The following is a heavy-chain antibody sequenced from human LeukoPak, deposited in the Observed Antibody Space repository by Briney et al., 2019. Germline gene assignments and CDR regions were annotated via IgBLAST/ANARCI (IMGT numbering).Heavy chain of an antibody. CDR3: PSLSDYGSNFFDY. Sequence: SETLSLTCTVSGVSISSYYWSWIRQPPGKGLEWIGYVYHNGKTKYNPSLKSRVTISVDTSENQFSLWLSSVTAADSAVYYCPSLSDYGSNFFDYWGQGTLVAVSS. D-gene: IGHD4-23*01. J-gene: IGHJ4*02. CDR1: GVSISSYY. V-gene: IGHV4-59*08. CDR2: VYHNGKT.